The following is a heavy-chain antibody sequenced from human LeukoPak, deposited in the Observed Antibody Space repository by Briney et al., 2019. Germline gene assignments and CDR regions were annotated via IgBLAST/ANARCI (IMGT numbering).Heavy chain of an antibody. D-gene: IGHD6-6*01. J-gene: IGHJ4*02. V-gene: IGHV4-34*01. Sequence: SETLSLTCAVYGGSFSGYYWSWIRQPPGKGLDWIGEINHSGSTNYNPSLKSRVTISVDTSKNQFSLKLSSVTAADTAVYYCARDAYSSSSGMAYWGQGTLVTVSS. CDR2: INHSGST. CDR3: ARDAYSSSSGMAY. CDR1: GGSFSGYY.